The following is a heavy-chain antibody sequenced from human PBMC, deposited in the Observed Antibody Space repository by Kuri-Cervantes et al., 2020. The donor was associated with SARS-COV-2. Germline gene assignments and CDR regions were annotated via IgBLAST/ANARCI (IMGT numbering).Heavy chain of an antibody. D-gene: IGHD3-3*01. V-gene: IGHV1-8*01. J-gene: IGHJ5*02. CDR1: GYTFTGYD. Sequence: ASVKVSCKASGYTFTGYDINWVRQATGQGPEWMGWMNPDSANTGYAQKFQGRVTFTRDTPITTAYMELSSLRSEDTAVYYCARAPHLLRFLEWLPSRLYWFDPWGQGTLVTVSS. CDR3: ARAPHLLRFLEWLPSRLYWFDP. CDR2: MNPDSANT.